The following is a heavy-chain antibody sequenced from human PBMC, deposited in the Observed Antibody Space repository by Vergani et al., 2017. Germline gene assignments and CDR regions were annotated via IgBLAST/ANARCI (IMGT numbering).Heavy chain of an antibody. V-gene: IGHV3-30*18. Sequence: QVQLVESGGGVVQPGRSLRLSCAASGFTFSSYGMHWVRQAPGKGLEWVAVISYDGSNKYYADSVKGRFTISRDNSKNTLYLQMNSLRAEDTAVYYFAKYFGDSSGFYYWGQGTLVTVSS. CDR3: AKYFGDSSGFYY. J-gene: IGHJ4*02. CDR2: ISYDGSNK. D-gene: IGHD3-22*01. CDR1: GFTFSSYG.